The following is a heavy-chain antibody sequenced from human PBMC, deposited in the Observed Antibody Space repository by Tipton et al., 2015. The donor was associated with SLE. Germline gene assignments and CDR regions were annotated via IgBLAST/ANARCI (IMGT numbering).Heavy chain of an antibody. D-gene: IGHD4-17*01. V-gene: IGHV4-39*07. CDR3: ARLYGMSLDS. J-gene: IGHJ4*02. CDR1: GGSISRNSYY. Sequence: TLSLTCIVSGGSISRNSYYWDWIRQPPGQGPEWIGSVYYGGDTYYNPSLKTRVTISVDTSKNHFSLGLNSVTAADTAVYYCARLYGMSLDSWGQGTLVTVSS. CDR2: VYYGGDT.